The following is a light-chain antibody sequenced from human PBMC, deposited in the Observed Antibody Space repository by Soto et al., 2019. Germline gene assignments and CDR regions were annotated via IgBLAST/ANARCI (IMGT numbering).Light chain of an antibody. J-gene: IGKJ3*01. CDR3: QLRSNWPRFT. CDR2: DAS. Sequence: EIVLTQSPATLSLSPGERATLSCRASQSVSSYLAWYQQKPGQAPRLLIYDASNRATGIPARFSGSGSGTDFTLTISSLEPEDFAVYYCQLRSNWPRFTFGPGPKVDIK. CDR1: QSVSSY. V-gene: IGKV3-11*01.